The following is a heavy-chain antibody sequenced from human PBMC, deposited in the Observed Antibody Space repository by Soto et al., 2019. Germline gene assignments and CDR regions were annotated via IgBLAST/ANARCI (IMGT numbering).Heavy chain of an antibody. CDR3: TRHAGGQVEHSFYCYFMDV. J-gene: IGHJ6*03. V-gene: IGHV3-73*01. CDR2: IRSKSNNYAT. D-gene: IGHD2-8*02. CDR1: GFPLSHSA. Sequence: EVQLVESGGGLVQPAGSLKLACLASGFPLSHSAIHWVRKASGKGLEWVGGIRSKSNNYATTYGAPVRGRFTLSRDDSKNTAYLQMNNLESEDAAVYYCTRHAGGQVEHSFYCYFMDVWGKGTTVSV.